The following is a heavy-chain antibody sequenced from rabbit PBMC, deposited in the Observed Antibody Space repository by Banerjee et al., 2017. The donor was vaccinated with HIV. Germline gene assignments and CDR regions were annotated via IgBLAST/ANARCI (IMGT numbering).Heavy chain of an antibody. V-gene: IGHV1S45*01. CDR2: IHTDSGSA. J-gene: IGHJ4*01. Sequence: QEQLEESGGDLVKPGASLTLTCKASGFTLSNYWICWVRQAPGKGLEWIGCIHTDSGSAHYANWAKGRFTISKTSSTTVTLQMTSLTAADTATYFCARDRDTGTVYYFDLWGPGTLVTVS. CDR3: ARDRDTGTVYYFDL. CDR1: GFTLSNYW. D-gene: IGHD7-1*01.